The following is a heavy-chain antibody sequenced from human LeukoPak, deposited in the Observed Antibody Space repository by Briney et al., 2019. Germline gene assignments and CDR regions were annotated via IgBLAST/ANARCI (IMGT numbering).Heavy chain of an antibody. CDR1: GYTFTGYY. Sequence: ASVKVSCKASGYTFTGYYMHWVRQAPGQGLEGMGWINPNSGDTNYAQKFQDRVTVTRDTSISTAYMELSGLTSDDTAVYYCARTAYQFGTYFYYMDVWGTGTTVTVSS. J-gene: IGHJ6*03. V-gene: IGHV1-2*02. D-gene: IGHD2-21*01. CDR3: ARTAYQFGTYFYYMDV. CDR2: INPNSGDT.